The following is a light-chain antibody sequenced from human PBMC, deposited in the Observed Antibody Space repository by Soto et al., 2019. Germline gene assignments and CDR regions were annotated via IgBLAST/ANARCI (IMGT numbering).Light chain of an antibody. CDR2: EGS. V-gene: IGLV2-23*01. CDR3: CSYAVGSTPYV. J-gene: IGLJ1*01. Sequence: QSALTQPASVSGSPGQSITISCTGTSSDVGSYNLVSWYQQHPGKALKLMVYEGSKRPSGVSNRFSGSKSGNTASLTISGLQAEDEADYYCCSYAVGSTPYVFGTGTKVTVL. CDR1: SSDVGSYNL.